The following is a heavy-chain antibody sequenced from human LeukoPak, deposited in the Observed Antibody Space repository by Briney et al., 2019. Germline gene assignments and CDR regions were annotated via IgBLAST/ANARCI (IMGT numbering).Heavy chain of an antibody. CDR1: GYTFTGYH. V-gene: IGHV1-2*02. CDR2: INPNTGDT. D-gene: IGHD3-22*01. CDR3: GRDVPSSGYASDY. J-gene: IGHJ4*02. Sequence: ASVKVSCKASGYTFTGYHMHWVRQAPGQGLEWMGWINPNTGDTNYAQKFQGRVTMTRDTSISTAYMELSSLTSDDTAVYYCGRDVPSSGYASDYWGQGTLVTVSS.